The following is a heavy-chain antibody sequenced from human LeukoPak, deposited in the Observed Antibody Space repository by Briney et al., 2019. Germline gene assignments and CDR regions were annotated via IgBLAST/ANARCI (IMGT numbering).Heavy chain of an antibody. J-gene: IGHJ4*02. CDR2: ITGTGGST. D-gene: IGHD3-9*01. V-gene: IGHV3-23*01. CDR1: GFTFSNYA. Sequence: GGSLRLSCAASGFTFSNYAMTWVRQAPGKGLEWVSAITGTGGSTYYADSLKGRFTISRDNSKNTLYLQMNSLRAEDTAVYYCAKGSLYHDILTGYYTDSCYFDYWGQGTLVTVSS. CDR3: AKGSLYHDILTGYYTDSCYFDY.